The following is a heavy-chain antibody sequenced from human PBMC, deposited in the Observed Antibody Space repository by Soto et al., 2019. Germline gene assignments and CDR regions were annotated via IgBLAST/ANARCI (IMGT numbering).Heavy chain of an antibody. V-gene: IGHV3-7*03. CDR3: AGDPYYYYSSGNYYFYY. D-gene: IGHD3-22*01. J-gene: IGHJ4*02. CDR2: IKQDGSEK. CDR1: GFTFSSYW. Sequence: EVQLVESGGGLVQPGGPLRLSCAASGFTFSSYWMSWVRQAPGKGLEWVANIKQDGSEKYYVDTVKGRFTISRDNAKNSLYLQMNRVRAEDTTVYYCAGDPYYYYSSGNYYFYYWGQGTLVTVSS.